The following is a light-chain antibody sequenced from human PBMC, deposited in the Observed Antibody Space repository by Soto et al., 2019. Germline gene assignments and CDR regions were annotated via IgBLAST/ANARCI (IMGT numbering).Light chain of an antibody. CDR3: QQSDKSPPIT. CDR2: DVA. V-gene: IGKV3D-20*01. CDR1: QSVGSSY. J-gene: IGKJ5*01. Sequence: EIVLTQSPATLSLSPGERATLSCGASQSVGSSYLAWYQQKPGLAPRLVIYDVAIRATGIPDRFSGSGSGTDFTLTINNLEPEDFAVYYCQQSDKSPPITFGQGTRLEIK.